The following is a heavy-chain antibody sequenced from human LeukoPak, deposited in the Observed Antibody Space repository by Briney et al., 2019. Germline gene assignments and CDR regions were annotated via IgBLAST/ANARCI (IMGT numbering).Heavy chain of an antibody. CDR1: GFTFSSYA. J-gene: IGHJ4*02. CDR3: ATRGGLKRGGPFDY. CDR2: VSGGGDIT. Sequence: QPGRSLGLSCAASGFTFSSYAMTWVRQAPGKGLEWVSVVSGGGDITYYGDSVKGRFTISRDNSKNTLYLQMNSLTAEDTAVYYCATRGGLKRGGPFDYWGQGTLVTVSS. D-gene: IGHD3-16*01. V-gene: IGHV3-23*02.